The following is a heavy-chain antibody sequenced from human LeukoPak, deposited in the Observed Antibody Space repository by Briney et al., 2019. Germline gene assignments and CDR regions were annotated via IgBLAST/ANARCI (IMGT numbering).Heavy chain of an antibody. D-gene: IGHD2-15*01. CDR2: IYSSGST. CDR3: ERVSVANCDD. CDR1: GGSISSYY. Sequence: PSETLSLTCTVSGGSISSYYWGWIRQPPGKGLEWIGSIYSSGSTFYNPSLKSRLTISVDTSKHQFSQKMGTVTAANTAVYYCERVSVANCDDWGQGTRVTVTS. J-gene: IGHJ4*02. V-gene: IGHV4-39*07.